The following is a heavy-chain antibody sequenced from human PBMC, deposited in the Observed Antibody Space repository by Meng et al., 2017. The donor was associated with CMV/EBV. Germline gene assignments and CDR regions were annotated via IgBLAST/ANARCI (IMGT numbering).Heavy chain of an antibody. J-gene: IGHJ4*02. D-gene: IGHD5-18*01. CDR2: INQDGTKI. V-gene: IGHV3-7*01. Sequence: GGSLRLSCAASGVTFSRYWMPWVRKAPGKGLEWVVNINQDGTKIYYVDSVKGRFTVSRDNARNSVYLQLNSLTVEDTAVYYCARIGYPSSSLDSWGRGALVTVSS. CDR3: ARIGYPSSSLDS. CDR1: GVTFSRYW.